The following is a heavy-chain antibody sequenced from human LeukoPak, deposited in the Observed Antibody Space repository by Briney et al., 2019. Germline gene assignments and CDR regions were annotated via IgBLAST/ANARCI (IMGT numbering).Heavy chain of an antibody. CDR3: AKGSYGSGSYYNEY. Sequence: GRSLGLSCAASGFTFSSYGMHWVRQAPGKGLEWVAVISYDGSNKYYADSVKGRFTISRDNSKNTLYLQMNSLRAEDTAVYYCAKGSYGSGSYYNEYWGQGTLVTVSS. J-gene: IGHJ4*02. CDR2: ISYDGSNK. D-gene: IGHD3-10*01. V-gene: IGHV3-30*18. CDR1: GFTFSSYG.